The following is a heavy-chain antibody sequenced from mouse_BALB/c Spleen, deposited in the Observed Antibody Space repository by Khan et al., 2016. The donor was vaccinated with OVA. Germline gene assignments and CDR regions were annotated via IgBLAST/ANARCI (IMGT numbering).Heavy chain of an antibody. CDR1: AFNIKDYY. J-gene: IGHJ3*01. Sequence: EVQLQQSGAELVRPGALVKVSCKASAFNIKDYYMHWVKQRPEQGLEWIGWIDPENGDTIYDPKFQGKASMTADTSSNTAYLQLSSLTSEDTAVDYCARDGYSPWFAYGGQGTLVTVSA. CDR3: ARDGYSPWFAY. V-gene: IGHV14-1*02. CDR2: IDPENGDT. D-gene: IGHD2-3*01.